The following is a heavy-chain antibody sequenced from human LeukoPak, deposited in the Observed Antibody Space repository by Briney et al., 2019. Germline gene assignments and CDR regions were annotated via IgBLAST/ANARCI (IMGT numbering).Heavy chain of an antibody. D-gene: IGHD6-19*01. CDR1: GGSIGSYY. J-gene: IGHJ4*02. Sequence: SETLSLTCTVSGGSIGSYYWSWIRQPPGKGLEWIGYIYYSGSTNYNPSLKSRVTISVDTSKNQFSLKLSSVTAADTAVYYCASGFRGWYIIDYWGQGTLVTVSS. CDR3: ASGFRGWYIIDY. V-gene: IGHV4-59*01. CDR2: IYYSGST.